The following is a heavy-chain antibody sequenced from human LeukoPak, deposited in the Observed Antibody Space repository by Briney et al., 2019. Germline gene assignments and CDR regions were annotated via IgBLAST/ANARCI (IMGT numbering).Heavy chain of an antibody. D-gene: IGHD1-26*01. CDR2: ISYDGSNK. V-gene: IGHV3-30*18. J-gene: IGHJ4*02. CDR3: TKEGSRWELRGFYLDY. Sequence: GRSLRLSCAASGFTFSTYGMHWVRQAPGKGLEWVAVISYDGSNKYYADSVKGRFTISRDNSKNTLYLQMNSLKSEDTAVYYCTKEGSRWELRGFYLDYWGQGTLVTVSS. CDR1: GFTFSTYG.